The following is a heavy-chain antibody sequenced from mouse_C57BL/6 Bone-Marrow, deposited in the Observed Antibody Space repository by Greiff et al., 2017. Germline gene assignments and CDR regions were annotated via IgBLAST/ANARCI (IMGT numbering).Heavy chain of an antibody. D-gene: IGHD1-1*01. Sequence: EVKLVESGPGLVKPSQSLSLTCSVTGYSITSGYYWNWIRQFPGNKLEWMGYISYDGSNNYNPSLKNRISITRDTSKNQFFLKLNSVTTEDTATYYCARVADGSSSPYFDVWGTGTTVTVSS. CDR2: ISYDGSN. J-gene: IGHJ1*03. CDR1: GYSITSGYY. CDR3: ARVADGSSSPYFDV. V-gene: IGHV3-6*01.